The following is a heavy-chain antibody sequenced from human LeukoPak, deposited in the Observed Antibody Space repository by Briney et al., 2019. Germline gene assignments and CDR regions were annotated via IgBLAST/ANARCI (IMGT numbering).Heavy chain of an antibody. CDR2: ISYDGSNK. Sequence: GRSLRLSCAASGLTFNSYGMHWVRQAPGKGLEWVAVISYDGSNKYYADSVKGRFTISRDNSKNTLYLQMNSLRAEDTAVYYCARDCIAAAGTFDYWGQGTLVTVSS. CDR1: GLTFNSYG. D-gene: IGHD6-13*01. J-gene: IGHJ4*02. V-gene: IGHV3-30*03. CDR3: ARDCIAAAGTFDY.